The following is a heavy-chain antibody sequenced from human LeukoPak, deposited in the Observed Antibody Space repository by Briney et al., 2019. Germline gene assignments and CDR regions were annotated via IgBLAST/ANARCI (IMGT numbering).Heavy chain of an antibody. CDR3: VRGTIAAAGIDY. CDR1: GFTFSSCS. CDR2: IKGDGSSI. D-gene: IGHD6-13*01. Sequence: GGSLRLSCAASGFTFSSCSMQWVRQAPGKGLVWVSRIKGDGSSISYADSVKGRFTIFRDNAKNTLFLQMDSLRAEDTAVYYCVRGTIAAAGIDYWGQGTLVTVSS. V-gene: IGHV3-74*01. J-gene: IGHJ4*02.